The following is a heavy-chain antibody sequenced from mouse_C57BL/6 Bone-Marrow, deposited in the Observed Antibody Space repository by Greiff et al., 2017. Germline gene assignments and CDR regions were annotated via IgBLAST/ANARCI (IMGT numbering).Heavy chain of an antibody. Sequence: VQLQQSGAELVRPGTSVKVSCKASGYAFTNYLIEWVKQRPGPGLEWIGVINPGSGGTNYNEQFKGKATLTADKSSSTAYMQLSSLTSEDSAVYFCARSKNWDSWFAYWGQGTLVTVSA. CDR1: GYAFTNYL. V-gene: IGHV1-54*01. CDR3: ARSKNWDSWFAY. D-gene: IGHD4-1*01. CDR2: INPGSGGT. J-gene: IGHJ3*01.